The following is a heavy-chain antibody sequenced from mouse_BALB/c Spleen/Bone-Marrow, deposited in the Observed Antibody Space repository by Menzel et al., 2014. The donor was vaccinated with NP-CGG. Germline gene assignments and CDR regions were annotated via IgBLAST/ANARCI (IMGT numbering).Heavy chain of an antibody. CDR1: GYTFTSYY. D-gene: IGHD2-4*01. CDR2: INPSNGGT. J-gene: IGHJ2*01. Sequence: QVQLKESGAELVKPGASVKLSCKASGYTFTSYYMYWVKQRPGQGLEWIGEINPSNGGTNFNEKFKSKATLTVDKSSSTAYMQLSSLTSEDSAVYYCIRSTMITYFDYWGQGTTLTVSS. V-gene: IGHV1S81*02. CDR3: IRSTMITYFDY.